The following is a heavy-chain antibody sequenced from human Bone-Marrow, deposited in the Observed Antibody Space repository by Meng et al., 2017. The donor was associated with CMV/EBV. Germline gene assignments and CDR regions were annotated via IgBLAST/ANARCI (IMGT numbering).Heavy chain of an antibody. D-gene: IGHD6-13*01. Sequence: SVKVSCKASGGTFSSYTISWVRQAPGQGLEWMGRIIPILGIANYAQKFQGRVTITADKSTSTAYMELSSLRSEDTAVYYCARMEYSSSWSFDYWGQGPRVTVSS. J-gene: IGHJ4*02. CDR1: GGTFSSYT. CDR3: ARMEYSSSWSFDY. V-gene: IGHV1-69*02. CDR2: IIPILGIA.